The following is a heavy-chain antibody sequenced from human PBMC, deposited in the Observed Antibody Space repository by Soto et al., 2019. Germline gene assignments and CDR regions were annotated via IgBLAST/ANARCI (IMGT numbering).Heavy chain of an antibody. CDR3: ASQEYSSSSSPFDY. D-gene: IGHD6-6*01. Sequence: QVQLQESGPGLVKPSETLSLTCTVSGGSISSYYWSWIRQPPGKGLEWIGYIYYSGSTNYNPSLKSRVTISVDTSKNQFSLKLSSVTAADTAVYYCASQEYSSSSSPFDYWGQGTLVTVSS. J-gene: IGHJ4*02. V-gene: IGHV4-59*01. CDR2: IYYSGST. CDR1: GGSISSYY.